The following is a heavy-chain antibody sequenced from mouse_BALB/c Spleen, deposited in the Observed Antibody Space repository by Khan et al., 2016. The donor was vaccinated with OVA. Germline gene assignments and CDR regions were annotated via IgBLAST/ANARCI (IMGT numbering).Heavy chain of an antibody. J-gene: IGHJ2*01. Sequence: QVQLKESGAELAKPGASVKMSCKASGYTFINYWILWVKQRPGQGLEWIGYINPSTGYTEYNQNFKDKATLTADKSSNTDYMQLSSLTSEDSVVYYCARRGLRWDFDYWGQGTTLTVSS. CDR1: GYTFINYW. CDR3: ARRGLRWDFDY. V-gene: IGHV1-7*01. CDR2: INPSTGYT. D-gene: IGHD1-1*01.